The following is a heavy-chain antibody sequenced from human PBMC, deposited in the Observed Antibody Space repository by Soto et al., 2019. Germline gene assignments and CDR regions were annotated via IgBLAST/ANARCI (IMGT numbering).Heavy chain of an antibody. D-gene: IGHD1-1*01. CDR3: ASSILEETPFDY. Sequence: QVQLQESGPGLVKPSQTLSLTCTVSGGSISSGDYYWSWIRQPPGKGLEWIGYIYYSGSTYYNPSLHRRVTIAVDTSKNQFPLQLSSVTAADTAVYYCASSILEETPFDYWGQGTLVTVSS. J-gene: IGHJ4*02. CDR2: IYYSGST. V-gene: IGHV4-30-4*01. CDR1: GGSISSGDYY.